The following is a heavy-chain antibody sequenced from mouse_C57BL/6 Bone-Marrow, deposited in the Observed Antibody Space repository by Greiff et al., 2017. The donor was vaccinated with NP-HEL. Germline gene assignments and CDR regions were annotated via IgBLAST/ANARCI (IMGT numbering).Heavy chain of an antibody. CDR2: IYPGDGDT. CDR3: ASGAY. Sequence: VKLKQSGAELVKPGASVKISCKASGYAFSSYWMNWVKQRPGKGLEWIGQIYPGDGDTNYNGKFKDKASLTADKSSSTAYMQLSILTSEDSAVYFCASGAYWGQGTLVTVSA. CDR1: GYAFSSYW. J-gene: IGHJ3*01. V-gene: IGHV1-80*01.